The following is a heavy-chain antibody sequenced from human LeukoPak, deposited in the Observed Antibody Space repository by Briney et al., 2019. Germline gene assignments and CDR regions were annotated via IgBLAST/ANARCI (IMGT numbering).Heavy chain of an antibody. J-gene: IGHJ4*02. CDR3: ATETSYGDIDY. D-gene: IGHD2-21*01. CDR1: GDSISSSSYY. CDR2: IYYSGST. Sequence: PSETLSLTCTVSGDSISSSSYYWGWIRQPPGKGLEWIGSIYYSGSTYYNPSLKSRVTISVDTSKNQFSLKLSSVTASDTAVYYCATETSYGDIDYWGQGTLVTVSS. V-gene: IGHV4-39*01.